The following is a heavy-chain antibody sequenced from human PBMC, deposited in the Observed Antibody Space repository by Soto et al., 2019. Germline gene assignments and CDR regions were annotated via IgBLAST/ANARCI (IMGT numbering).Heavy chain of an antibody. CDR3: ARDQKTAYSSGWQRGLWFDP. J-gene: IGHJ5*02. V-gene: IGHV4-4*07. Sequence: KPSETLSLTCTASGGSISSYYWSWIRQPAGKGLEWIGRIYTSGSTNYNPSLKSRVTMSVDTSKNQFSLKLSSVTAADTAVYYCARDQKTAYSSGWQRGLWFDPWGQGTLVTVSS. CDR2: IYTSGST. D-gene: IGHD6-19*01. CDR1: GGSISSYY.